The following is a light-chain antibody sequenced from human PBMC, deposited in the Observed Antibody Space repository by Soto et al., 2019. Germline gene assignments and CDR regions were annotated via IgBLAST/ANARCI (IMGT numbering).Light chain of an antibody. CDR1: QSVSSS. CDR2: DAS. J-gene: IGKJ4*02. Sequence: EIVLTQSPATLSLSPGERATLSCRASQSVSSSLAWYQQKPGQAPRLFIYDASNRATGIPARFSGSGSGTDFTLTISSLEPEDFAVYYCQQRSNWPLTFGGGTKGDIK. V-gene: IGKV3-11*01. CDR3: QQRSNWPLT.